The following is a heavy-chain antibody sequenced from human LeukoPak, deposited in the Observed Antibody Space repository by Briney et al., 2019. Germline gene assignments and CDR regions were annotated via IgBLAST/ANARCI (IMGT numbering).Heavy chain of an antibody. V-gene: IGHV3-33*01. CDR1: GFTFSSYG. CDR3: ARDLPLYSGGWYEDYFDY. D-gene: IGHD6-19*01. J-gene: IGHJ4*02. CDR2: IWYDGSNK. Sequence: GGSLRLSCAASGFTFSSYGMHWVRQAPGKGLEWVAVIWYDGSNKYYADSVKGRFTISRDNSKNTLYLQMNSLRAEDTAVYYCARDLPLYSGGWYEDYFDYWGQGTLVTVSS.